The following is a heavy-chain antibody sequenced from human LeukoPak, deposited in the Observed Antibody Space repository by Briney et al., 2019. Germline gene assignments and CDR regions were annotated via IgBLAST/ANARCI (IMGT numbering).Heavy chain of an antibody. D-gene: IGHD1-7*01. CDR3: ARAALNWNFGVAGY. CDR2: ISYDGSNK. V-gene: IGHV3-30-3*01. Sequence: GRSLRLSCAASGFTFSSYAMHWVRQAPGKGLGWVAVISYDGSNKYYADSVKGRFTISRDNSKNTLYLQMNSLRAEDTAVYYCARAALNWNFGVAGYWGQGTLVTVSS. J-gene: IGHJ4*02. CDR1: GFTFSSYA.